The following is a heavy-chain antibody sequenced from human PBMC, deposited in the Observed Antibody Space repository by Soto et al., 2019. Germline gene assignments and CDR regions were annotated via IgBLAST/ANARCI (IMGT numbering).Heavy chain of an antibody. V-gene: IGHV3-30-3*01. CDR1: GFAFNNYS. J-gene: IGHJ6*02. CDR2: MAFDGSNK. D-gene: IGHD3-10*02. CDR3: ARDRVPYVYFYYGMDV. Sequence: QVQLVESGGGVVRPGRSLRLSCAASGFAFNNYSMHWVRQAPGKGLEWVAIMAFDGSNKYTADSVKGRFTISTDNSKNMLYLQMSSLRPEDTAVYFCARDRVPYVYFYYGMDVWGQGTTVIVSS.